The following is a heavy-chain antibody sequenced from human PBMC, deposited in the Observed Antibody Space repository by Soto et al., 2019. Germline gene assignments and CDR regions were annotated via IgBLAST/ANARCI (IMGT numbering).Heavy chain of an antibody. CDR3: ARHRTYCSSTSCYRHDAFDI. J-gene: IGHJ3*02. CDR1: GYSFTSYW. Sequence: GESLKISCKGSGYSFTSYWIGWGRQVPGKGLEWMGIIYPGDSDTRYSPSFQGQVTISADKSISTAYLQWSSLKASDTAMYYCARHRTYCSSTSCYRHDAFDIWGQGTMVTVSS. V-gene: IGHV5-51*01. CDR2: IYPGDSDT. D-gene: IGHD2-2*01.